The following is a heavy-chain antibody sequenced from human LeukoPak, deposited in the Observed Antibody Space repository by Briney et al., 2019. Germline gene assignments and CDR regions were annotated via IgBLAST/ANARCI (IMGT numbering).Heavy chain of an antibody. Sequence: GGSLRLSCAASGFTFRSYGMHWVRQAPGKGLEWVTFIRYDGSKYYTDSVKGRFTISRDNSKNTLYLQMNSLRTEDTAVYYCAKDSYYYYYIDVWGKGTTVTVSS. CDR2: IRYDGSK. J-gene: IGHJ6*03. CDR1: GFTFRSYG. V-gene: IGHV3-30*02. CDR3: AKDSYYYYYIDV.